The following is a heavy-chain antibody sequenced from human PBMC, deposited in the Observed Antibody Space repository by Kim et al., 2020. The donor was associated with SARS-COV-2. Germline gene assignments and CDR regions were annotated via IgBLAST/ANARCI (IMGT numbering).Heavy chain of an antibody. J-gene: IGHJ4*02. Sequence: THYSPSFQGHGTISADKSISTAYLQWSSLKASDTAMYYCARHSGSPYPDYWGQGTLVTVSS. D-gene: IGHD2-21*01. CDR2: T. V-gene: IGHV5-10-1*01. CDR3: ARHSGSPYPDY.